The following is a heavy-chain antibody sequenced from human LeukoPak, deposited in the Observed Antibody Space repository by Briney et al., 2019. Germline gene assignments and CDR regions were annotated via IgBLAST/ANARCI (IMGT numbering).Heavy chain of an antibody. Sequence: GASVKVSCKATSRISLVRQAPGQGLAWMGWIGSYGGDTYYAQKFQGRVTVTTDTSTSTVYMELRSLRSDDTAVYYCARDLWNFYDDSGYYRDFDSWGQGTLVTVSS. CDR3: ARDLWNFYDDSGYYRDFDS. CDR2: IGSYGGDT. V-gene: IGHV1-18*01. CDR1: TSR. J-gene: IGHJ5*01. D-gene: IGHD3-22*01.